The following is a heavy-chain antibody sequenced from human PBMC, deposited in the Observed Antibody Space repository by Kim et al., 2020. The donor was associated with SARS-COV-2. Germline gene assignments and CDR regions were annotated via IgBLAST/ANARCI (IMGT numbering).Heavy chain of an antibody. V-gene: IGHV1-69*01. J-gene: IGHJ6*02. D-gene: IGHD4-4*01. CDR3: ARGIHSTYYYGMDV. Sequence: AQKFQGRVTITADESTSTAYMELSSLRSEDTAVYYCARGIHSTYYYGMDVWGQGTTVTVSS.